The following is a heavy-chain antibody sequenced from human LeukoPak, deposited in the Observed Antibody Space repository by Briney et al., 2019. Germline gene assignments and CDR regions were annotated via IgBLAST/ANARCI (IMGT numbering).Heavy chain of an antibody. CDR3: ARVRVRGVMVYYYGMDV. CDR2: IWYDGSNK. D-gene: IGHD3-10*01. V-gene: IGHV3-33*01. CDR1: GFTYSSYG. Sequence: GGSLRLSCAASGFTYSSYGMHWVRQAPGKGLEWVAIIWYDGSNKYYADSVKGRFTISRDNSKNTLYLQMNSLRAEDTAVYYCARVRVRGVMVYYYGMDVWGKGTTVTVSS. J-gene: IGHJ6*04.